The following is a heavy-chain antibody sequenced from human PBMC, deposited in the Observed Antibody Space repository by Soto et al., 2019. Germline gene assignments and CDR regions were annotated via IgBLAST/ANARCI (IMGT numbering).Heavy chain of an antibody. D-gene: IGHD3-22*01. CDR2: GYHTGST. V-gene: IGHV4-30-4*01. CDR1: GGSISGDYY. Sequence: VQLQESGPRLVEPSQTLSLTCTVSGGSISGDYYWNWIRQAPGKGLEWIGYGYHTGSTYHNPSPKSRGSISVDTSNNQFSLKLSSVTAADTAVYFCAREPYDITVNRIDSWGQGIPVTVSS. J-gene: IGHJ5*01. CDR3: AREPYDITVNRIDS.